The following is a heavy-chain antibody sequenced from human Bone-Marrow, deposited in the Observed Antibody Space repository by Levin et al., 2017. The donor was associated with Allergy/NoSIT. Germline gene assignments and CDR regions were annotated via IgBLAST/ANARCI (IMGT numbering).Heavy chain of an antibody. D-gene: IGHD6-13*01. J-gene: IGHJ2*01. V-gene: IGHV3-64*02. CDR2: ISSNGGST. CDR1: GFTFSSYA. CDR3: ARTPRGLLSSSWYKGAYFDL. Sequence: QTGGSLRLSCAASGFTFSSYAMHWVRQAPGKGLEYVSAISSNGGSTYYADSVKGRFTISRDNSKNTLYLQMGSLRAEDMAVYYCARTPRGLLSSSWYKGAYFDLWGRGTLVTVSS.